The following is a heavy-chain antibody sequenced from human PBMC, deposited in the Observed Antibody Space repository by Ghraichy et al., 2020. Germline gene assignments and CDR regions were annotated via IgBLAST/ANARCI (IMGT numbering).Heavy chain of an antibody. CDR1: GFTFNNYS. V-gene: IGHV3-21*01. J-gene: IGHJ6*02. CDR3: ARDVGFGDSAGGFDV. Sequence: LTCVGSGFTFNNYSMICVRPAPGKGQEWVSSINRFSSYIYYADSLNGRFTISRDNAKYSLYLQMNSLRVEDTAVYYCARDVGFGDSAGGFDVWGQGATVTVSS. D-gene: IGHD3-10*01. CDR2: INRFSSYI.